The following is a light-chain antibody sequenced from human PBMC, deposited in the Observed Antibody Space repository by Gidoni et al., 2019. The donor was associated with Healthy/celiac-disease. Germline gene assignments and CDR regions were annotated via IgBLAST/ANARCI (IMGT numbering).Light chain of an antibody. CDR3: QQYDNLSVT. Sequence: DIQMTQSPPSLSASVGDRVTSTCQASQDISNYLNWYQQKPGKAPQLLIYDASNLETGVPSRFSGGGSGTDFTFTISSLQPEDIATYYCQQYDNLSVTFGQGTKLEIK. J-gene: IGKJ2*01. V-gene: IGKV1-33*01. CDR1: QDISNY. CDR2: DAS.